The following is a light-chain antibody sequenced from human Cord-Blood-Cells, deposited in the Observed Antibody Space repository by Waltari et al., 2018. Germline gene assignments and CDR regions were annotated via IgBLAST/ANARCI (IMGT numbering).Light chain of an antibody. CDR1: PSVSRY. J-gene: IGKJ4*01. CDR2: DAS. Sequence: EIVLTQYPATLPLSAGERAPLSRRARPSVSRYLAWYQQTPGQAPRLLIYDASNRATGIPARFSGSGSGTDFTLTISSLEPEDFSVYYCQQRSNWLTFGGGTKVEIK. CDR3: QQRSNWLT. V-gene: IGKV3-11*01.